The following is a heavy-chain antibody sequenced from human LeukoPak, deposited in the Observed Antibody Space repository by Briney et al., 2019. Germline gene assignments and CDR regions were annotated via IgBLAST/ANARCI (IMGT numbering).Heavy chain of an antibody. J-gene: IGHJ4*02. V-gene: IGHV3-7*04. Sequence: PGGSLRLSCAASGFTFSSYWMSWVRQAPGKGLEWVANIKEDGSEINYVESVKGRFTISRDNAKNSLYLQMKSLRAEDTAVYYCARGMGAPDYWGQGTLVTVSS. CDR2: IKEDGSEI. CDR3: ARGMGAPDY. D-gene: IGHD1-26*01. CDR1: GFTFSSYW.